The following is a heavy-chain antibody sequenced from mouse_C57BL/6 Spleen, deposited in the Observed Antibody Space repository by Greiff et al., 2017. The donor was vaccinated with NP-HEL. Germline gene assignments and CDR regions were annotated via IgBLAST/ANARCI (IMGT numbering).Heavy chain of an antibody. J-gene: IGHJ4*01. CDR3: ARGHYYGSPGWAMDY. CDR1: GYAFSSSW. CDR2: IYPGDGDT. V-gene: IGHV1-82*01. Sequence: QVQLQQSGPELVKPGASVKISCKASGYAFSSSWMNWVKQRPGKGLEWIGRIYPGDGDTNYNGKFKGKATLTADKSSSTAYMQLSSLTSEDSAVYFCARGHYYGSPGWAMDYWGQGTSVTVSS. D-gene: IGHD1-1*01.